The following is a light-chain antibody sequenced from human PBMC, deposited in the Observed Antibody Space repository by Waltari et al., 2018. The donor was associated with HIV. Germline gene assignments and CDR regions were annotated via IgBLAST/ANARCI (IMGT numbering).Light chain of an antibody. Sequence: DIHMPPSPSSLSASVGVSVTITCRASQGVDTYVALFQRAPGKAPKSLIHGASLLLRAVPSRFDGRGSGTDVTLTVSSPQPEDGATYYCLQYNFDPRTLGGGTKVEIK. CDR2: GAS. V-gene: IGKV1-16*01. CDR1: QGVDTY. J-gene: IGKJ4*02. CDR3: LQYNFDPRT.